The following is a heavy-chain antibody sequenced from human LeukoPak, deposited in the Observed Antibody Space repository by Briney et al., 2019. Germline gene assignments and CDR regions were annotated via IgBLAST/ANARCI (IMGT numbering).Heavy chain of an antibody. J-gene: IGHJ3*02. D-gene: IGHD3-22*01. CDR2: INQDGSEK. Sequence: PGGSLRLSCAASGFTFSRYWMSWVRQAPGKGLEWVANINQDGSEKYYVDAVKGRFTISRDNANNSLYLQMNSLRAEDMAVYYCARPSYYYDSSGSVSGAFDIWGQGTMVTVSS. CDR3: ARPSYYYDSSGSVSGAFDI. V-gene: IGHV3-7*05. CDR1: GFTFSRYW.